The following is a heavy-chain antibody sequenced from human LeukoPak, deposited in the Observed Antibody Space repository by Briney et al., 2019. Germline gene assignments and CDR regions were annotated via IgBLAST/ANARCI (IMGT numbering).Heavy chain of an antibody. CDR2: IWYDGSNK. D-gene: IGHD6-19*01. V-gene: IGHV3-33*01. Sequence: GGSLRLSCAASGFTFSSYGMHWVRQAPGKGLEWVAVIWYDGSNKYYADSVKGRFTISRDNSKNTLYLQMNSLRAEDTAVYYCARGPAAAIPQWLGNYYYYGMDVWGQGTTVTVSS. CDR3: ARGPAAAIPQWLGNYYYYGMDV. J-gene: IGHJ6*02. CDR1: GFTFSSYG.